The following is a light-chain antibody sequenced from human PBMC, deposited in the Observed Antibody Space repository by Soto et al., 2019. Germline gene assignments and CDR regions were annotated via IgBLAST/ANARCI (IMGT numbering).Light chain of an antibody. CDR3: DDEGSYYRLT. CDR2: GAS. Sequence: ELVLTQSPGTLSLSPGERATLSCSASQSVSSSYLAWYQHKPGQAPRILIYGASSRATGIPDRFSGSGSGTDFAFTLSRMAPEDFAVYYCDDEGSYYRLTFGPGPRVDIK. V-gene: IGKV3-20*01. J-gene: IGKJ3*01. CDR1: QSVSSSY.